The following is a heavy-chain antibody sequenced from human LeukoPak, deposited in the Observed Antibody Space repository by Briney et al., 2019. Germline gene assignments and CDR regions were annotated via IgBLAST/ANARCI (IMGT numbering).Heavy chain of an antibody. D-gene: IGHD3-3*01. V-gene: IGHV4-39*01. Sequence: SETLSLTCTVSGGSISSSSYYWGWIRQPPGTGLEWLGSIYYSGSTYDNPSLKSRLTISVDTSKNQFSLKLSSVTAADTAVYYCARGGTIFGVPTPYYYYYGMDVWGQGTTVTVSS. J-gene: IGHJ6*02. CDR3: ARGGTIFGVPTPYYYYYGMDV. CDR1: GGSISSSSYY. CDR2: IYYSGST.